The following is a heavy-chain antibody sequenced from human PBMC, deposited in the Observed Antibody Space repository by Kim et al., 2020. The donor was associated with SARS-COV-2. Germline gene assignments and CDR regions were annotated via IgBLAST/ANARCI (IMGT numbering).Heavy chain of an antibody. D-gene: IGHD3-3*01. Sequence: GESLKISCKGSGYSFTSYWIGWVRQMPGKGLEWMGIIYPGDSDTRYSPSFQGQVTISADKSISTAYLQWSSLKASDTAMYYCARRHTYYEFWSGLRIHYYGMDVWGQGTTVTVSS. CDR1: GYSFTSYW. CDR3: ARRHTYYEFWSGLRIHYYGMDV. V-gene: IGHV5-51*01. J-gene: IGHJ6*02. CDR2: IYPGDSDT.